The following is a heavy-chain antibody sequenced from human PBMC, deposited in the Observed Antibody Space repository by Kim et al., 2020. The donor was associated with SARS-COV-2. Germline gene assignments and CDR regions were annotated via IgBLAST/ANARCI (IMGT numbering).Heavy chain of an antibody. Sequence: SNPSLQSRVTISVDTSKNQFSLKLSSVTAADTAVYYCARGNGSSIAAFDIWGQGTMVTVSS. J-gene: IGHJ3*02. CDR3: ARGNGSSIAAFDI. D-gene: IGHD6-6*01. V-gene: IGHV4-34*01.